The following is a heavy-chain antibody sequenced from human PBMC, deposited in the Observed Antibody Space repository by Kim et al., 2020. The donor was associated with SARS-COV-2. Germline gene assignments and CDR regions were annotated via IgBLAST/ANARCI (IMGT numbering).Heavy chain of an antibody. D-gene: IGHD3-10*01. Sequence: SETLSLTCTVSGGSISSYYWSWIRQPPGKGLEWIGYIYYSGSTNYNPSLKSRVTISVDTSKNQFSLKLSSVTAADTAVYYCAIDYYGSGSYYGPWFDPWGQGPLVTVSS. J-gene: IGHJ5*01. CDR1: GGSISSYY. CDR3: AIDYYGSGSYYGPWFDP. CDR2: IYYSGST. V-gene: IGHV4-59*13.